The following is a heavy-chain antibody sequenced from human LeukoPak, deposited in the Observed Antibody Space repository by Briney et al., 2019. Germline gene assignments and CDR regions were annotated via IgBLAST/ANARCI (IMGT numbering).Heavy chain of an antibody. J-gene: IGHJ6*03. V-gene: IGHV4-34*01. D-gene: IGHD3-22*01. CDR2: INPSGRI. CDR3: ARGRHEITMILVVMTAVSYYLDV. CDR1: GGSFSGYY. Sequence: SETLSLTCAVYGGSFSGYYWTWIRQAPGKGLEWIGEINPSGRISYNPSLTSRLTISVDASKNQFSLNLKSLTAADTAVYSCARGRHEITMILVVMTAVSYYLDVWGKGTTVTVS.